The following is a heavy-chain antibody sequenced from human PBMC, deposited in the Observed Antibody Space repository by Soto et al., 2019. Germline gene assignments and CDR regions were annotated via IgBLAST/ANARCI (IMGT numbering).Heavy chain of an antibody. D-gene: IGHD6-13*01. CDR2: IYYSGST. V-gene: IGHV4-39*01. CDR3: ARRGIGAAGYFDY. CDR1: GDSISSSSYY. Sequence: SETLSLTCSVSGDSISSSSYYWGWIRQPPGKGLEWIGSIYYSGSTYYNPSLKSRVTISVDTSKNQFSLTLTSVTAADTAVYFCARRGIGAAGYFDYWGQGTLVTVSS. J-gene: IGHJ4*02.